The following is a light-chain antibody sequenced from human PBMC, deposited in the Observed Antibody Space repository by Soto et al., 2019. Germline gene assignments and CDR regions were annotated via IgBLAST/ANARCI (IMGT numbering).Light chain of an antibody. J-gene: IGKJ1*01. CDR3: QHYKSYPWT. CDR1: QGISSW. CDR2: KAS. V-gene: IGKV1-5*03. Sequence: DIQMTQSPSSVSASVGDRVTITCRASQGISSWLAWYQQKPGKAPKLLMYKASSLESGVPSRFSGSGSETEFTLTISSLQPDDFATYYCQHYKSYPWTFGQGTKVDIK.